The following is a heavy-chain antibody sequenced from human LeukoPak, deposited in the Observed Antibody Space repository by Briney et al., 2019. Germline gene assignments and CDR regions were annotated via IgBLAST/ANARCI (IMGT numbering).Heavy chain of an antibody. D-gene: IGHD2-15*01. J-gene: IGHJ4*02. CDR2: IWYDGSNK. V-gene: IGHV3-33*06. CDR1: GFTFSSYG. Sequence: GTSLRLSCAASGFTFSSYGMHWVRQAPGKGLEWVAVIWYDGSNKYYADSVKGRFTISRDTPKNTLYLQMNSLRAEDTAVYYCAKLPCSGGSCYLDYWGQGTLVTVSS. CDR3: AKLPCSGGSCYLDY.